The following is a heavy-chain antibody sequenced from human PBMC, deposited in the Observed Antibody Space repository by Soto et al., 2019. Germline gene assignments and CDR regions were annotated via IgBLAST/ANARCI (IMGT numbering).Heavy chain of an antibody. V-gene: IGHV4-61*01. CDR1: GGSVSSGSYY. Sequence: GALSLTCTVSGGSVSSGSYYWSWIRQPPGKGLEWIGYIYYSGSTNYNPSLKSRVTISVDTSKNQFSLKLSSVTAADTAVYYCAINYGGNSAYWGQGTLVTVSS. CDR3: AINYGGNSAY. J-gene: IGHJ4*02. D-gene: IGHD4-17*01. CDR2: IYYSGST.